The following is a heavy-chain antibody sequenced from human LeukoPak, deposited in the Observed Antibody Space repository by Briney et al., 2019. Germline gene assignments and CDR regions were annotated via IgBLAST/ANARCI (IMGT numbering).Heavy chain of an antibody. Sequence: GSLRLSCAASGFTFSSYSMNWVRQPPGKGLEWIGIIYYSGSTSYNPSLKSRVTISVDTSKNRFSLKLNSVTAADTAVYYCARGASAMPGGSPIDYWGHGTLVTVSS. CDR2: IYYSGST. CDR3: ARGASAMPGGSPIDY. D-gene: IGHD2-8*02. J-gene: IGHJ4*01. V-gene: IGHV4-39*07. CDR1: GFTFSSYS.